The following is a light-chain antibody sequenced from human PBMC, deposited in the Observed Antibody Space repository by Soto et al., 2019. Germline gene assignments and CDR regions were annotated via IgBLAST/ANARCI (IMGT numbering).Light chain of an antibody. CDR3: QQRSTWPRT. V-gene: IGKV3-11*01. Sequence: EIVLTQSPATLSLSPGERATLSCRASQSVSSYLAWYQQKPGQAPRPLIYDASNRATGIPARFSGSGSGTDFTLTISSLEPEDFAVYYCQQRSTWPRTFGHGTKVDIK. CDR1: QSVSSY. J-gene: IGKJ1*01. CDR2: DAS.